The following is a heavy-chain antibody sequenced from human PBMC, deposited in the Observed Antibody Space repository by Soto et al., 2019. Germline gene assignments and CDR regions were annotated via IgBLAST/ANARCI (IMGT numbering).Heavy chain of an antibody. CDR2: FDPEDGET. CDR1: GYTLTELS. V-gene: IGHV1-24*01. CDR3: ATVLQLERTTPFDY. D-gene: IGHD1-1*01. Sequence: GASVKVSCKVSGYTLTELSMHWGRQAPGKGLEWMGGFDPEDGETIYAQKFQGRVTMTEGTSTDTAYMELSSLRSEDTAVYYCATVLQLERTTPFDYWGQGTLVTVSS. J-gene: IGHJ4*02.